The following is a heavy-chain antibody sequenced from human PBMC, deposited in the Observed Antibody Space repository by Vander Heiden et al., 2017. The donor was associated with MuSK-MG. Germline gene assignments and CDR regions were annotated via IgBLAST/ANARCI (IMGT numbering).Heavy chain of an antibody. CDR2: IFHDGST. V-gene: IGHV4-38-2*01. CDR3: ARLPYDTNGYYIDY. D-gene: IGHD3-22*01. J-gene: IGHJ4*02. Sequence: QVQLQESGPGLVKTSETLSLPCAVSCYSLGNGYYWGWIRQPPGKGLEWIGSIFHDGSTYYTPSLKSRVTMSVDTSKNQFSLKLSSVTATDTAVYYCARLPYDTNGYYIDYWGQGTLVTVSS. CDR1: CYSLGNGYY.